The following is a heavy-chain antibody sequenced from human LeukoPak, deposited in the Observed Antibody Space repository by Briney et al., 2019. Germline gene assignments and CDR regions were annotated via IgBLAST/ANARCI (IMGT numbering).Heavy chain of an antibody. CDR2: ICDYSSNK. CDR3: AKPLLGATIGNSFDS. J-gene: IGHJ4*02. V-gene: IGHV3-30*18. CDR1: GFTFTGYG. Sequence: GSSLRLSCAASGFTFTGYGMHWVRQAPGKGLEWLGCICDYSSNKYYAQSVKGRFTISRDNSKTTLSMQMNSLRAEDTALYYCAKPLLGATIGNSFDSWGQGTLVTVSS. D-gene: IGHD1-26*01.